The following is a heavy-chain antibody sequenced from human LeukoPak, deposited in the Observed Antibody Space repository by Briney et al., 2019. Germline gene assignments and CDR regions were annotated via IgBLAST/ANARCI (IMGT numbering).Heavy chain of an antibody. D-gene: IGHD4-17*01. J-gene: IGHJ4*02. CDR1: GGSVSSGTYY. CDR3: ARNYGDSLYYFDY. CDR2: IYYSGST. V-gene: IGHV4-61*01. Sequence: SETLSLTCTVSGGSVSSGTYYWRWIRQPPGKGLEWIGYIYYSGSTNYSPSLKSRVTISADTSENQFSLKLTSVTVADTAVYYCARNYGDSLYYFDYWGQGTLVTVSS.